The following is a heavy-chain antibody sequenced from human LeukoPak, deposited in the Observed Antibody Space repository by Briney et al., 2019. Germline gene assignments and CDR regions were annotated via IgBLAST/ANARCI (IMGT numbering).Heavy chain of an antibody. CDR2: ISGSGSGT. CDR1: GFTFSSYA. V-gene: IGHV3-23*01. CDR3: AKNYDFWSGIGSYFDY. J-gene: IGHJ4*02. Sequence: PGGSLRLSCAASGFTFSSYAMSWVRQAPGKGLEWVSVISGSGSGTYYADSVKGRFTISRDNSKNTLYLQMNSLRAEDTAVYYCAKNYDFWSGIGSYFDYWGQGTWSPSPQ. D-gene: IGHD3-3*01.